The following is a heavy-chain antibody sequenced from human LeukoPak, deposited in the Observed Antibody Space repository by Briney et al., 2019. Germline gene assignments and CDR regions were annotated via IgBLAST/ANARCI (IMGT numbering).Heavy chain of an antibody. Sequence: KTSETLSLTCTVSGGSISSSSYYWGWIRQPPGKGLEWIGYIYYSGSTYYNPSLKSRVTISVDTSKNQFSLKLSSVTAADTAVYYCARNSGSYSRGVYYFDYWGQGTLVTVSS. V-gene: IGHV4-61*05. CDR3: ARNSGSYSRGVYYFDY. D-gene: IGHD1-26*01. CDR2: IYYSGST. J-gene: IGHJ4*02. CDR1: GGSISSSSYY.